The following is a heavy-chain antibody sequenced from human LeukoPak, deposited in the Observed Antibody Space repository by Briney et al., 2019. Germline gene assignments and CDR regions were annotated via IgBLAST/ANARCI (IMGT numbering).Heavy chain of an antibody. V-gene: IGHV1-2*02. CDR1: GYTFTANY. Sequence: ASVKVSCKTSGYTFTANYIHWVRQAPGQGLEWVGWINSNSDATRYAQKSQGRVTMTRDTSISTAYMDLSRLTPDDTAVYYCARGFGSSWYDYWGQGTLVTVSS. CDR3: ARGFGSSWYDY. D-gene: IGHD6-13*01. J-gene: IGHJ4*02. CDR2: INSNSDAT.